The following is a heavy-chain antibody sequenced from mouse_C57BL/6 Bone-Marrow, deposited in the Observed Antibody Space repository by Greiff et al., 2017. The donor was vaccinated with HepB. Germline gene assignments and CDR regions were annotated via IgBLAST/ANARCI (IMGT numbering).Heavy chain of an antibody. V-gene: IGHV2-2*01. CDR3: ARSPTRLYQEYFDV. J-gene: IGHJ1*03. D-gene: IGHD2-10*01. Sequence: QVHVKQSGPGLVQPSQSLSITCTVSGFSLTSYGVHWVRQSPGKGLEWLGVIWSGGSTDYNAAFISRLSISKDNSKSQVFFKINSLQADDTAIYYCARSPTRLYQEYFDVWGTGTTVTVSS. CDR1: GFSLTSYG. CDR2: IWSGGST.